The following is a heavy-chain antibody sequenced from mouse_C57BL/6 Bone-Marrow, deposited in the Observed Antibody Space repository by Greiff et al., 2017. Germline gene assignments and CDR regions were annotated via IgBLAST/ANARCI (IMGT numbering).Heavy chain of an antibody. Sequence: VQLQQSGPELVKPGASVKISCKASGYTFTSYWMHWVKQRPGQGLEWIGMIHPNSGSTNYNEKFKSKATLTVDKSSSTAYMQLSSLTSEDSAVYYCAYRYYFDYWGQGTTLTVSS. CDR1: GYTFTSYW. V-gene: IGHV1-64*01. CDR3: AYRYYFDY. CDR2: IHPNSGST. J-gene: IGHJ2*01. D-gene: IGHD5-5*01.